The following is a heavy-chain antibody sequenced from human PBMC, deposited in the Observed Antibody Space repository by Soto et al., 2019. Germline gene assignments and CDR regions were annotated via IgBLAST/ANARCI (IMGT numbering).Heavy chain of an antibody. Sequence: GASVKVSCKASGFTFTSSAVQWVRQARGQRLEWIGWIVVGSGNTNYAQKFQERVTITRDMSTSTAYMELSSLRSEDTAVYYCAAGGGITMVRGATPGMDVWGQGTTVTVSS. CDR1: GFTFTSSA. CDR2: IVVGSGNT. D-gene: IGHD3-10*01. J-gene: IGHJ6*02. CDR3: AAGGGITMVRGATPGMDV. V-gene: IGHV1-58*01.